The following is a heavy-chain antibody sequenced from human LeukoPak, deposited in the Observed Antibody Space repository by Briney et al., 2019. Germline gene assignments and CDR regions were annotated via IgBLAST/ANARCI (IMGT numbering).Heavy chain of an antibody. V-gene: IGHV4-34*01. CDR2: INHSGST. Sequence: SETLSLTCTVSGASIASYYWSWIRQPPGKGLEWIGEINHSGSTNYNPSLKSRVTISVDTSKNQFSLKLSSVTAADTAVYYCARGPRYSGSYWAYWGQGTLVTVSS. CDR1: GASIASYY. D-gene: IGHD1-26*01. J-gene: IGHJ4*02. CDR3: ARGPRYSGSYWAY.